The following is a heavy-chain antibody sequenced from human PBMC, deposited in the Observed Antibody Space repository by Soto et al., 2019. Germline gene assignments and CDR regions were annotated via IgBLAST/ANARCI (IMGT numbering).Heavy chain of an antibody. V-gene: IGHV3-30-3*01. CDR3: LASLAVAGKGAYFDY. J-gene: IGHJ4*02. CDR2: ISYDGSNK. CDR1: GFTFSSYA. Sequence: GGSLRLSCAASGFTFSSYAMHWVRQAPGKGLEWVAVISYDGSNKYYADSVKGRFTISRDNSKNTLYLQMNSLRAEDTAVYYCLASLAVAGKGAYFDYWGQGTLVTVSS. D-gene: IGHD6-19*01.